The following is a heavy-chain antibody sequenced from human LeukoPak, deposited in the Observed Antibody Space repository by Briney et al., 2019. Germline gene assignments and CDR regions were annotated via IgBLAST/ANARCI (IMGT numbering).Heavy chain of an antibody. D-gene: IGHD3-10*01. J-gene: IGHJ6*02. CDR3: ARPVYGSGSYLGYGVDV. Sequence: PSETLSLTCAVYGGSFSGYYWSWIRQPPGKGLEWIGEINHSGSTNYNPSLKRRGTISIATSKTQFSLKMSSVTAAATAVYSCARPVYGSGSYLGYGVDVWGQGTTVTVS. CDR1: GGSFSGYY. V-gene: IGHV4-34*01. CDR2: INHSGST.